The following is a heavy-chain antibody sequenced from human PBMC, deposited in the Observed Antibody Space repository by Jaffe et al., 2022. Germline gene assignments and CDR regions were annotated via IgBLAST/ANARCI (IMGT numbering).Heavy chain of an antibody. D-gene: IGHD4-17*01. V-gene: IGHV1-2*02. Sequence: QVQVLQSGAEVKEPGASVKVSCRASGYSFIDYYIHWVRQAPGQGLEWMGWINPKSGGIHYAQKFQGRVTITRDTSISTAFMELRRLKSDDTAVYYCARDLDDYDTNVFDLWGPGTLVTVSS. CDR3: ARDLDDYDTNVFDL. J-gene: IGHJ3*01. CDR1: GYSFIDYY. CDR2: INPKSGGI.